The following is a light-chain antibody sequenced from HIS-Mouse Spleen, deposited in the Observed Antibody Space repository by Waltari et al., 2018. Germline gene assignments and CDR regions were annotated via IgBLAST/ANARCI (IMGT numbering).Light chain of an antibody. CDR2: EDS. Sequence: SYELTQPPSVSVSPGQTARIPCSGAAFPKNFPYWYQQKSGQAPVLVIYEDSKRPSGIPERFSGSSSGTMATLTISGAQVEDEADYYCYSTDSSGNHRVFGGGTKLTVL. V-gene: IGLV3-10*01. J-gene: IGLJ2*01. CDR3: YSTDSSGNHRV. CDR1: AFPKNF.